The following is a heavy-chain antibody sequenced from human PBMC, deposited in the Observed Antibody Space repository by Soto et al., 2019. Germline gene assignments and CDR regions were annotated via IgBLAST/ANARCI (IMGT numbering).Heavy chain of an antibody. J-gene: IGHJ6*02. CDR2: IVVGSGNT. Sequence: SVKVSCKASGFTFTSSAVQWVRQARGQRLEWIGWIVVGSGNTNYAQKFQERVTITRDMSTSTAYMELSSLRSEDTAVYYCAAAYDFWSGYPQPHYYYYGMDVWGQGTTVTVSS. CDR3: AAAYDFWSGYPQPHYYYYGMDV. CDR1: GFTFTSSA. V-gene: IGHV1-58*01. D-gene: IGHD3-3*01.